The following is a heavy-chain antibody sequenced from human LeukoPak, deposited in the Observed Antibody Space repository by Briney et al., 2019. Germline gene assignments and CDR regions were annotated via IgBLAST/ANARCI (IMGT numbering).Heavy chain of an antibody. Sequence: GGSLRLSCVGAGFTFSDYAMTWVRQAPGKGLRWVSGISGSGDRTYYADSVKGRFTISRDNFKNTLYLQMDSLTDDGSAVYYCAKDRIPVAGRQDIWDFWGQGALVTVSS. V-gene: IGHV3-23*01. J-gene: IGHJ4*02. CDR1: GFTFSDYA. CDR3: AKDRIPVAGRQDIWDF. CDR2: ISGSGDRT. D-gene: IGHD6-19*01.